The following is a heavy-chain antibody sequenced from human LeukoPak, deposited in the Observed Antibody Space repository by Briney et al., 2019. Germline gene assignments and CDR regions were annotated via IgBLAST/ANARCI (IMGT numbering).Heavy chain of an antibody. D-gene: IGHD2-21*02. V-gene: IGHV3-30*02. J-gene: IGHJ4*02. CDR3: ARDLRFPRRFGY. Sequence: GGSLRLSCAASGFTFSSYGMHWVRQAPGKGLEWVAFIRYDGSNKYYADSVKGRFTISRDNSKNTLYLQMNSLRAEDTAVYYCARDLRFPRRFGYWGQGTLVTVSS. CDR1: GFTFSSYG. CDR2: IRYDGSNK.